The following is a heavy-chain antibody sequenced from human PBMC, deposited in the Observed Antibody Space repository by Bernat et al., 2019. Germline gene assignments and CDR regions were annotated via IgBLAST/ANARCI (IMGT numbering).Heavy chain of an antibody. J-gene: IGHJ5*02. V-gene: IGHV4-4*02. D-gene: IGHD4-17*01. CDR1: GGSISSSNW. CDR3: ARGGDYLWGPTNWFDP. CDR2: IYHSGST. Sequence: QVQLQESGPGLVKPSGTLSLTCAVSGGSISSSNWWSWVRQPPGKGLEWIGEIYHSGSTNYNPSLKSRVTISVDTSKNQFSLKLSSVTAADTAVYYCARGGDYLWGPTNWFDPWGQGTLVTVSS.